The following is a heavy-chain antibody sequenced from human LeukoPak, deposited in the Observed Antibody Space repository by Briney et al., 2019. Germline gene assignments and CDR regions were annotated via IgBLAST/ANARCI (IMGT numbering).Heavy chain of an antibody. CDR1: GDSITSGYY. CDR2: IFHSGST. Sequence: KPSETLSLTCVVSGDSITSGYYWAWIRQPPGKGLGWIGSIFHSGSTYRNPSLRSRVTISLNTSKNQISLILSSMTAADTAVYYCARSSSVDTALVGVHWFDPWGQGTLVTVSS. CDR3: ARSSSVDTALVGVHWFDP. J-gene: IGHJ5*02. D-gene: IGHD5-18*01. V-gene: IGHV4-38-2*01.